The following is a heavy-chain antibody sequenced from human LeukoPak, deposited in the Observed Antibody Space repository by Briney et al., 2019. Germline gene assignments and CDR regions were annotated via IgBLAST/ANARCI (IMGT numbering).Heavy chain of an antibody. CDR1: GFTVSSNY. CDR2: IYSGGST. Sequence: PGGSLRLSCAASGFTVSSNYMSWVRQAPGKGLEWVSVIYSGGSTYYADSVKGRFTISRDNAKNSLYLQMNSLRAEDTAVYYCARARRYYDILTGYFHYYGMDVWGQGTTVTVSS. V-gene: IGHV3-53*01. D-gene: IGHD3-9*01. CDR3: ARARRYYDILTGYFHYYGMDV. J-gene: IGHJ6*02.